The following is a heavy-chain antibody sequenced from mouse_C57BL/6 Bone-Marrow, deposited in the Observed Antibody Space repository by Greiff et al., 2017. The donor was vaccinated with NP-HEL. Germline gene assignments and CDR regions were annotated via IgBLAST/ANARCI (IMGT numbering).Heavy chain of an antibody. D-gene: IGHD1-3*01. CDR3: AIYSRSSIDY. CDR1: GYAFSSSW. Sequence: VQLQQSGPELVKPGASVKISCKASGYAFSSSWMNWVKQRPGKGLEWIGRIYPGDGDTNYNGKFKGKATLTADKSSSTSDMQLSSLTSEDSAVYFCAIYSRSSIDYWGQGTTLTVSS. J-gene: IGHJ2*01. CDR2: IYPGDGDT. V-gene: IGHV1-82*01.